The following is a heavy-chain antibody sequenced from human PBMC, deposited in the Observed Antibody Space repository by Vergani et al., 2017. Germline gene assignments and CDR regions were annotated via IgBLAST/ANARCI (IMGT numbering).Heavy chain of an antibody. Sequence: QVQLHQSGPGLVKPSQTLSFPCAFPGDRVSNKSAGWTWIRQSPSRGLEWLGRTYFMSKWYNDYAASVKSRMTINSDTSKNLFSLQLQSVTPEDTAVYYCAREDISLTVEGANYMDIWGKGTTVTGSS. CDR1: GDRVSNKSAG. D-gene: IGHD3-22*01. V-gene: IGHV6-1*01. CDR3: AREDISLTVEGANYMDI. CDR2: TYFMSKWYN. J-gene: IGHJ6*03.